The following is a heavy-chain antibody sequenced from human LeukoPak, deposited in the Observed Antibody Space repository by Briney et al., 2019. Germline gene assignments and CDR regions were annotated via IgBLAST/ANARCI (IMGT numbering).Heavy chain of an antibody. CDR3: ARGAWIQLWPV. Sequence: SETLSLTCTVSGGSISSSSYYWGWIRQPPGTGLEWIGSLYYSGSTYYNPSLKSRVTISVDTSKNQFSLKLSSVTAADTAVYYCARGAWIQLWPVWGKGTTDTVSS. J-gene: IGHJ6*04. CDR2: LYYSGST. CDR1: GGSISSSSYY. D-gene: IGHD5-18*01. V-gene: IGHV4-39*01.